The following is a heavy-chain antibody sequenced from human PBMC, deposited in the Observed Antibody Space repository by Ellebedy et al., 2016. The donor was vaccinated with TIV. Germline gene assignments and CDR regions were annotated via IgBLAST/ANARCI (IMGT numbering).Heavy chain of an antibody. D-gene: IGHD1-26*01. CDR3: TRGSGSYVSYYYYYAMDV. CDR2: IWYDGSKK. Sequence: PGGSLRLSCAASGFTFSTYGIHWVRQVPGKGLEWVAVIWYDGSKKYYGDSVKGRFTISRDNSNNTLYLQMNSLRAEDSAVYYCTRGSGSYVSYYYYYAMDVWGQGTTVTVSS. J-gene: IGHJ6*02. CDR1: GFTFSTYG. V-gene: IGHV3-33*01.